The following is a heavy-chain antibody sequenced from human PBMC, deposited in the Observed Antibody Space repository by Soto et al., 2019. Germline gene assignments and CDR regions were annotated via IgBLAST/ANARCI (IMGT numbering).Heavy chain of an antibody. Sequence: EVQLLESGGDLVQPGGSLRLSCAASGFTFSSYAMSWVRQAPGKGLEWVSAISGSGGSTYYADSVKGRFTISRDNSKNTLYLQMNSLRAEDTAVYYCALDPRCIAARPDYYYYYGMDVWGQGTTVTVSS. D-gene: IGHD6-6*01. CDR2: ISGSGGST. J-gene: IGHJ6*02. V-gene: IGHV3-23*01. CDR1: GFTFSSYA. CDR3: ALDPRCIAARPDYYYYYGMDV.